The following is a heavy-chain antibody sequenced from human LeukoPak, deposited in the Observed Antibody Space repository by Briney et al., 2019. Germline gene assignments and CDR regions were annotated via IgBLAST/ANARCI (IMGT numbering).Heavy chain of an antibody. J-gene: IGHJ4*02. CDR3: ARNVAGTGDFDY. D-gene: IGHD6-19*01. CDR2: MNPNSGNT. Sequence: ASVKVSYKASGYTFTDYDINWVRQATGQGLEWMGWMNPNSGNTGYAQKFQGRVTITRYTSISTAYMELSSLRSEDTAVYYCARNVAGTGDFDYWGQGTLVTVSS. CDR1: GYTFTDYD. V-gene: IGHV1-8*03.